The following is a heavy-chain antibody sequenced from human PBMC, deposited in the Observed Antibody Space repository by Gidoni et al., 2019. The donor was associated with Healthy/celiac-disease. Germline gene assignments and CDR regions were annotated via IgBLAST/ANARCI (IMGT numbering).Heavy chain of an antibody. CDR1: ECTVSSYT. V-gene: IGHV1-69*02. Sequence: QVQLVQSGAEVKKPGSSVTVACKASECTVSSYTISWVRQAPGQGLEWMGRIIPILDIANYAQKFQGRVTLTADKSTSTAYMELSSLRSEDTAVYYCAPAPLNSGSRHADWGQGTLVTVSS. D-gene: IGHD2-8*01. CDR3: APAPLNSGSRHAD. J-gene: IGHJ4*02. CDR2: IIPILDIA.